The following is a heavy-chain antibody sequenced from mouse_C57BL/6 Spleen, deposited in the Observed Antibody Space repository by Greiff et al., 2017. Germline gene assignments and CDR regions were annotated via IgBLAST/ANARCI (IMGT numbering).Heavy chain of an antibody. CDR3: ARTTGSGVYYYAMDY. V-gene: IGHV5-17*01. CDR1: GFTFSDYG. J-gene: IGHJ4*01. D-gene: IGHD4-1*01. Sequence: EVQGVESGGGLVKPGGSLKLSCAASGFTFSDYGMHWVRQAPEKGLEWVAYISSGSSTIYYADTVKGRFTIPRDNAKNTLFLQMTSLRSEDTAMYYCARTTGSGVYYYAMDYWGQGTSVTVSS. CDR2: ISSGSSTI.